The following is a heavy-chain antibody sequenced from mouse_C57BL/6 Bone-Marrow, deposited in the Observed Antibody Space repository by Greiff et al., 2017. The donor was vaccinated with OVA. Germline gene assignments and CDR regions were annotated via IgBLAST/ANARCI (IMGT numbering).Heavy chain of an antibody. CDR3: ARNWELCYYARDY. CDR1: GFSLTSYG. D-gene: IGHD2-1*01. Sequence: QVQLQQSGPGLVQPSQSLSITCTVSGFSLTSYGVHWVRQSPGKGLEWLGVIWSGGSTDYNAAFISRLSISKDNSKSQVFFKMNSLQADDTAIYDCARNWELCYYARDYWGQGTSVTVSS. V-gene: IGHV2-2*01. J-gene: IGHJ4*01. CDR2: IWSGGST.